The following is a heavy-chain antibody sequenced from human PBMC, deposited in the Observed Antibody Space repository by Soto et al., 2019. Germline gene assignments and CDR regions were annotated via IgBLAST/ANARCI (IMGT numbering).Heavy chain of an antibody. CDR3: ARVCRYDFWSGYLSWFDP. CDR2: IYYSGST. Sequence: PSETLSLTCTVSGGSISSSSYYWGWIRQPPGKGLEWIGSIYYSGSTYYNPSLKSRVTISVDTSKNQFSLKLSSVTAADTAVYYCARVCRYDFWSGYLSWFDPWGQGTLVTVSS. D-gene: IGHD3-3*01. V-gene: IGHV4-39*01. J-gene: IGHJ5*02. CDR1: GGSISSSSYY.